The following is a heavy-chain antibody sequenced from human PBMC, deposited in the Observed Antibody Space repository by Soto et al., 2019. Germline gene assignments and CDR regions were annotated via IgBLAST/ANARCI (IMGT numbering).Heavy chain of an antibody. CDR3: ARALPVAKGGFDP. J-gene: IGHJ5*02. CDR1: GFTVSNTY. D-gene: IGHD2-2*01. Sequence: GGSLRLSCAASGFTVSNTYMTWVRQPPGKGLECVSVIYTAGGTNYADSVRGRFIISRDNSKNTLYLQMNSLRAEDTAVYYCARALPVAKGGFDPWGQGTMVTVSS. CDR2: IYTAGGT. V-gene: IGHV3-53*01.